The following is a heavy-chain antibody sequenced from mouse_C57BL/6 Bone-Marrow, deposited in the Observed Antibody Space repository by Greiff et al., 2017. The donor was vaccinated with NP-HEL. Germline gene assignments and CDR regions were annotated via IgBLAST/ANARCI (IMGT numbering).Heavy chain of an antibody. J-gene: IGHJ4*01. V-gene: IGHV1-19*01. Sequence: VQLQQSGPVLVKPGASVKMSCKASGYTFTDYYMNWVKQSPGKSLEWIGVINPYNGGTSYNQKFKGKATLTVDKSSSTAYMELNSLTSEDSAVYYCARFNSNYGSAMDYWGQGTSVTVSS. D-gene: IGHD2-5*01. CDR2: INPYNGGT. CDR1: GYTFTDYY. CDR3: ARFNSNYGSAMDY.